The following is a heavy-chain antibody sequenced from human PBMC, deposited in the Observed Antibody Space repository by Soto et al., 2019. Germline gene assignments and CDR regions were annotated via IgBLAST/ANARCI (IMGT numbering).Heavy chain of an antibody. V-gene: IGHV4-59*01. Sequence: WTWIRQPPGKGLEWIGNIHYSGSTNYSPSLKSRVIISGDTSEKQSSLKLSSVTTADTAVYYCTRGGGVHPFDYWGQGPLVTVSS. CDR3: TRGGGVHPFDY. D-gene: IGHD2-8*02. J-gene: IGHJ4*02. CDR2: IHYSGST.